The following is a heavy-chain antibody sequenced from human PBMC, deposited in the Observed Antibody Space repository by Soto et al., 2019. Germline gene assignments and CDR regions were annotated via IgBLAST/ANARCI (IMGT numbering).Heavy chain of an antibody. V-gene: IGHV6-1*01. D-gene: IGHD3-10*01. CDR2: TYYKSEWNN. Sequence: PSQTLSLTCVISGDSVSSNSAGWNWIRQSPSRGLEWLGRTYYKSEWNNDYALSVKSRITINPDTSKNQFSLHLYSVTPEDTAVYYCKGITWSRGIHVCGQATPVPVSS. CDR3: KGITWSRGIHV. CDR1: GDSVSSNSAG. J-gene: IGHJ6*02.